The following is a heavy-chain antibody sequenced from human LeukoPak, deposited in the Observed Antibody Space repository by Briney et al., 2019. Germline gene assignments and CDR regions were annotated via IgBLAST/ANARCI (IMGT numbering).Heavy chain of an antibody. CDR2: INHSGST. J-gene: IGHJ4*02. Sequence: MPSETLSLTCAVYGGSFSGYYWSWIRQPPGKGLEWIGEINHSGSTNYNPSLKSRVTISVDTSKNQSSLKLSSVTAADTAVYYCARRTMYRSLGDYWGQGTLVTVSS. D-gene: IGHD1-14*01. CDR1: GGSFSGYY. CDR3: ARRTMYRSLGDY. V-gene: IGHV4-34*01.